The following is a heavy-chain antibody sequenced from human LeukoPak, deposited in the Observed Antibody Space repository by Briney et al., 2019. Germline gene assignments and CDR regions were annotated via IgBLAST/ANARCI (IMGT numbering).Heavy chain of an antibody. D-gene: IGHD4-17*01. Sequence: GGSLRLSCAASGFTFSSYAMHWVRQAPGKGLQWLALTSDDGSAKYYADSVKGRFTISRDNSQNTLYLQMKSLRADETAIYYCARAPGGFHGDYSPIAYWGQGTLVTVSS. J-gene: IGHJ4*02. V-gene: IGHV3-30-3*01. CDR2: TSDDGSAK. CDR3: ARAPGGFHGDYSPIAY. CDR1: GFTFSSYA.